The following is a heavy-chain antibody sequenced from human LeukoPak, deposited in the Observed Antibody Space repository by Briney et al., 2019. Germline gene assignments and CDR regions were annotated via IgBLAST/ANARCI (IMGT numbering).Heavy chain of an antibody. CDR3: ARGPRAVTDAFDI. J-gene: IGHJ3*02. D-gene: IGHD4-23*01. CDR1: GFTFSSYS. CDR2: ISSSSSYI. Sequence: GGSLRLSCAASGFTFSSYSMNWVRQAPGKGLEWVSLISSSSSYIYYADSVKGRFTISRDNAKNSLYLQMNSLRAEDTAVYYCARGPRAVTDAFDIWGQGTMVTVSS. V-gene: IGHV3-21*01.